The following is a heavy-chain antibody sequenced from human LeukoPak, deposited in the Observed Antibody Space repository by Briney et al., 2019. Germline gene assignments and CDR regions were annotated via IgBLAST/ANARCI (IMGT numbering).Heavy chain of an antibody. Sequence: PSETLSLTCAVSGGSISSSNWWSWVRQPPGKGLEWIGEIYHSGGTNYNPSLKSRVTISVDTSKNQFSLKLSSVTAADTAVYYCARVLLGYYYDSSGYMDYWGQGTLVTVSS. CDR3: ARVLLGYYYDSSGYMDY. CDR1: GGSISSSNW. D-gene: IGHD3-22*01. J-gene: IGHJ4*02. CDR2: IYHSGGT. V-gene: IGHV4-4*02.